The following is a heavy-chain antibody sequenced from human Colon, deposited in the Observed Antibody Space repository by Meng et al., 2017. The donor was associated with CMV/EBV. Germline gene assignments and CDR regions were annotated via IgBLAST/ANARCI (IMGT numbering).Heavy chain of an antibody. V-gene: IGHV3-53*01. CDR1: GFTVSTNF. CDR2: IYSGGST. J-gene: IGHJ5*02. D-gene: IGHD1-14*01. Sequence: GESLKISCAASGFTVSTNFVNWVRQAPGRGLEWVSVIYSGGSTYYADSVKGRFTISRDNAMNTLYLQMNSLRAEDTAVYYCARESPPGNEFDPWGQGTLVTVSS. CDR3: ARESPPGNEFDP.